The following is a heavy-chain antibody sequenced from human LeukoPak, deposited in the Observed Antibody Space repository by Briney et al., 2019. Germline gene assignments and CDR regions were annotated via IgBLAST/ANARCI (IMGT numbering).Heavy chain of an antibody. D-gene: IGHD3-22*01. CDR2: INPSGGST. J-gene: IGHJ4*02. CDR1: GYTFTSYY. CDR3: ARGTYHYDSSGELPLLY. V-gene: IGHV1-46*01. Sequence: ASVKVSCKASGYTFTSYYMHWVRQAPGQGLEWMGIINPSGGSTSYAQKFQGRVTMTRDTSTSTVYMELSSLRSEDTAVYYCARGTYHYDSSGELPLLYWGQGTLVTVSS.